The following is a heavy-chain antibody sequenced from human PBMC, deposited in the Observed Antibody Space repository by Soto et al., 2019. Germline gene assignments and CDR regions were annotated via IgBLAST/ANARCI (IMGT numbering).Heavy chain of an antibody. V-gene: IGHV3-15*01. CDR3: TARPGVHDLWRAARALRQY. CDR2: IKSKTDGGTT. J-gene: IGHJ4*02. CDR1: GFTFSNAW. Sequence: VGSLRLSCASSGFTFSNAWMSCVRQSPGKWLEWVGRIKSKTDGGTTDYAAPVKGRFTISRDDSKNKLYLQMNSLKTEDTAVYYCTARPGVHDLWRAARALRQYLGQTTLVTVS. D-gene: IGHD3-3*01.